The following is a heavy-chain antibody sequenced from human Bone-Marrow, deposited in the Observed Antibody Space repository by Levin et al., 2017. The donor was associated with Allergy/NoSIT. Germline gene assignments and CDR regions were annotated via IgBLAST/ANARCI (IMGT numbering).Heavy chain of an antibody. J-gene: IGHJ4*02. CDR3: ARGPVGTVSVLGYYFDY. CDR1: GESFNYYS. CDR2: VHPTGTT. Sequence: PSETLSLTCAVYGESFNYYSSSWSWIRQLPGRGLEWIGEVHPTGTTNYNPALQSRVTISVDTSKNQFSLKLTSLTAADTATYYCARGPVGTVSVLGYYFDYWGQGSQVTVS. D-gene: IGHD3-10*01. V-gene: IGHV4-34*01.